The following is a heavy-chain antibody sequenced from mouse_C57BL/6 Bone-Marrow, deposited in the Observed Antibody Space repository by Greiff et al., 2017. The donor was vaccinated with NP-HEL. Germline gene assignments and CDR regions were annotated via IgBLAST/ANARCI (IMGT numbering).Heavy chain of an antibody. CDR3: VRQGAYSPFAY. Sequence: EVQRVESGGGLVQPKGSLKLSCAASGFSFNTYAMNWVRQAPGKGLEWVARIRSKSNNYATYYADSVKDRFTISRDDSESMLYLQMNNLKTEDTAMYYCVRQGAYSPFAYWGQGTLVTVSA. D-gene: IGHD2-10*01. CDR1: GFSFNTYA. CDR2: IRSKSNNYAT. V-gene: IGHV10-1*01. J-gene: IGHJ3*01.